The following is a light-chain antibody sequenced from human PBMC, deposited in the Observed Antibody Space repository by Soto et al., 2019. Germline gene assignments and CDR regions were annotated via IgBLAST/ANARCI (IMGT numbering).Light chain of an antibody. Sequence: EIVMTQSPATLSVSPGERATLSCRASQSVGNHLAWYQQKPGQAPRLLIYCASTRATGIPARFSGSGSGTEFTLTISSLQSEDSAVYYCHRYNNWPPEFAPGTKVDIK. CDR3: HRYNNWPPE. CDR2: CAS. V-gene: IGKV3-15*01. CDR1: QSVGNH. J-gene: IGKJ3*01.